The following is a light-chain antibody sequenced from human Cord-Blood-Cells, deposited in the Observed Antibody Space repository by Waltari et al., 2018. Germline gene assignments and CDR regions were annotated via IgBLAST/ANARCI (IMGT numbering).Light chain of an antibody. V-gene: IGKV3-20*01. Sequence: EVVLTLSLGTLSLSPGERATLACSASQGVSSSYVAWYRQKPGQAPRLLLYGAASRATGIPDRFSGSGSGTDFTPTISRLEPEDFAVYYCEQYGSSPPYTYGQGTTLEIK. CDR3: EQYGSSPPYT. J-gene: IGKJ2*01. CDR1: QGVSSSY. CDR2: GAA.